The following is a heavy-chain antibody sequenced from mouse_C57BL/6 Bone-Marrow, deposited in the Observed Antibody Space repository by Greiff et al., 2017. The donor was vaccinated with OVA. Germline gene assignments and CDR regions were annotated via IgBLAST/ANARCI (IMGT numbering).Heavy chain of an antibody. J-gene: IGHJ2*01. CDR1: GYTFTSYG. CDR3: SRSYCYGSSSYYFDY. D-gene: IGHD1-1*01. CDR2: IYPRSGNT. Sequence: QVQLQQSGAELVRPGASVKLSCKASGYTFTSYGISWVKQRTGQGLEWIGEIYPRSGNTYYNEKFKGKATLTADKSSSTAYMELRSLTSEDSAVYFCSRSYCYGSSSYYFDYWGQGTTLTVSS. V-gene: IGHV1-81*01.